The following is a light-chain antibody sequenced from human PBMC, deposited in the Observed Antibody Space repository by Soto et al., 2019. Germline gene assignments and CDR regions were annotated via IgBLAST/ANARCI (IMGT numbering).Light chain of an antibody. V-gene: IGKV3-11*01. Sequence: EIVLTQSPATLSLSPGERATLSCRASQSVSRYLAWYQQKPGQAPRLLIYDASNRATGIPVRFSGSGSGTDFTLTISSLEPEAFAVYYCQQRGNWPQTFGQGTKVEIK. CDR2: DAS. CDR1: QSVSRY. CDR3: QQRGNWPQT. J-gene: IGKJ1*01.